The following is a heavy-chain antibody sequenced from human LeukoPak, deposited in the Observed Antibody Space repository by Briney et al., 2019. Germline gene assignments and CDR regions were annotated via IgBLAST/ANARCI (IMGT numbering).Heavy chain of an antibody. CDR3: ARQISINLIDY. CDR2: ISYDGSNE. V-gene: IGHV3-30*03. D-gene: IGHD1-14*01. J-gene: IGHJ4*02. Sequence: GGSLRLSCAASGFTFSSYGMHWVRQAPGKGLEWVAVISYDGSNEYYADSVKGRFTISRDNSKNTLYLQMNSLRAEDTAVYYCARQISINLIDYWGQGTLVTVSS. CDR1: GFTFSSYG.